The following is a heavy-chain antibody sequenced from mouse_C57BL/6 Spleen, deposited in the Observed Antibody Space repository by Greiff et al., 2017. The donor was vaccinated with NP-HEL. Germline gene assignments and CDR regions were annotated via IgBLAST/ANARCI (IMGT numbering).Heavy chain of an antibody. CDR2: ISSGGSYT. D-gene: IGHD1-1*01. CDR3: ARQGDYYGSSWYFDV. Sequence: EVKVVESGGDLVKPGGSLKLSCAASGFTFSSYGMSWVRQTPDKRLEWVATISSGGSYTYYPDSVKGRFTISRDNAKNTLYLQMSSLKSEDTAMYYCARQGDYYGSSWYFDVWGTGTTVTVSS. CDR1: GFTFSSYG. V-gene: IGHV5-6*01. J-gene: IGHJ1*03.